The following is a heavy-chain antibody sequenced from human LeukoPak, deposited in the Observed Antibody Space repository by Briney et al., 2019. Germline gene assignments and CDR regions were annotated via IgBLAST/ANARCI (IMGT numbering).Heavy chain of an antibody. CDR1: GFTFRSYE. V-gene: IGHV3-48*03. CDR3: ARDRDYGDYRPVSFDL. CDR2: ISGGSGTI. D-gene: IGHD4-17*01. J-gene: IGHJ5*02. Sequence: GGSLRLSCAASGFTFRSYEMNWARQAPGKGLEWVSFISGGSGTIYYADSVKGRFTISRDNAKNSLYLQMNSLRVEDTAVYYCARDRDYGDYRPVSFDLWGQGTLVTVSS.